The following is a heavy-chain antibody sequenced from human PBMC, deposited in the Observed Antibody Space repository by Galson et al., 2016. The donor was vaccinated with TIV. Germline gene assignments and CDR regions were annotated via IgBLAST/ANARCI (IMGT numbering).Heavy chain of an antibody. V-gene: IGHV2-70*10. CDR3: ARSLFSDYSGYWVYH. CDR2: IDWDEDK. J-gene: IGHJ5*02. D-gene: IGHD3-22*01. Sequence: PTLVQPTQTLTLACTFSGFSLSTSGMCVSWIRQPPGKALAWIARIDWDEDKNYSKFLKTRLTISKDTPKNQVVLTMSSMDPVDTATYYCARSLFSDYSGYWVYHWGQGTLVTVSS. CDR1: GFSLSTSGMC.